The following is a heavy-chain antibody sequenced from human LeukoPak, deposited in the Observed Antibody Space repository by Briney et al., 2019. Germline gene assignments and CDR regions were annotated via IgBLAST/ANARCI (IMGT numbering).Heavy chain of an antibody. CDR3: AREVDYGDLMGWFDP. D-gene: IGHD4-17*01. CDR1: GGSISSSSYY. J-gene: IGHJ5*02. CDR2: IYYSGST. Sequence: SETLSLTCTVSGGSISSSSYYWGWIRQPPGKGLEWIGSIYYSGSTYYNPSLKSRVTISVDTSKNQFSLKLSSVTAADTAVYYCAREVDYGDLMGWFDPWGQGTLVTVSS. V-gene: IGHV4-39*07.